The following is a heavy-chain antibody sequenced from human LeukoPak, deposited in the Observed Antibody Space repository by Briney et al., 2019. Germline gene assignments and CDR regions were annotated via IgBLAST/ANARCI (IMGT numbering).Heavy chain of an antibody. V-gene: IGHV3-23*01. D-gene: IGHD3-22*01. CDR3: AKDLYYYDSSGYYPPFDY. J-gene: IGHJ4*02. CDR2: ISGSGGST. CDR1: GFTFSSYA. Sequence: GGSLRLSCAASGFTFSSYAMSWVRQAPGKGLEWVSAISGSGGSTYYADSVKGRFTISRDNSKNTLYLQMNSLRAEDTAVYYCAKDLYYYDSSGYYPPFDYWGQGTLVTVSS.